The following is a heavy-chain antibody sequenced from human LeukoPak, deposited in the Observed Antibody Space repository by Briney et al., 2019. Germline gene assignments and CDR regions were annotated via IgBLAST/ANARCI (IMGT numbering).Heavy chain of an antibody. CDR1: GGTFGSYA. CDR2: IIPIFGTA. CDR3: ARGYXGLDYYXXXDV. Sequence: GASVKVSCKASGGTFGSYAISWARQAPGQGLEWMGGIIPIFGTANYAQKFQGRVTITTDESTSTAYMELSSLRSEDTAVYYCARGYXGLDYYXXXDVWGXGTTVTVSS. V-gene: IGHV1-69*05. J-gene: IGHJ6*03. D-gene: IGHD1-26*01.